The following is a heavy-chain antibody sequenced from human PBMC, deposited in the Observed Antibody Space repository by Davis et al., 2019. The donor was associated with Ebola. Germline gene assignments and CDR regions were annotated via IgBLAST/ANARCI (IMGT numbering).Heavy chain of an antibody. CDR3: AKDPRTTRLGAIFDY. D-gene: IGHD1-26*01. J-gene: IGHJ4*02. CDR1: GFTLRSYV. CDR2: MSTSGSKT. Sequence: GGSLRLSCEVSGFTLRSYVVSWVRQGPGAGLELVASMSTSGSKTDYGDSVKGRFTISRDNSKNTLYLQMNSLRAEDTAVYYCAKDPRTTRLGAIFDYWGQGTLVTVSS. V-gene: IGHV3-23*01.